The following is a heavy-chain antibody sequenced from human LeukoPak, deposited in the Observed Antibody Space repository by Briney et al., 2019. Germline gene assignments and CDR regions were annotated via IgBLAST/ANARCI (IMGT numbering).Heavy chain of an antibody. D-gene: IGHD3-9*01. J-gene: IGHJ5*02. CDR3: ARGRTYYDILTGQGRRGYWFDP. CDR2: INHSGST. CDR1: GASFSGYY. V-gene: IGHV4-34*01. Sequence: SETLSLTCAVYGASFSGYYWSWIRQPPGQGLEWIGEINHSGSTNYNPSLKSRVTVSVDTSKNQFSLKLSSVTAADTAVYYCARGRTYYDILTGQGRRGYWFDPWGQGTLVTVSS.